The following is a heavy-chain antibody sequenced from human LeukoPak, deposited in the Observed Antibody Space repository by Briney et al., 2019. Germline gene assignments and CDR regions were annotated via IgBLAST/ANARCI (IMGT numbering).Heavy chain of an antibody. D-gene: IGHD1-20*01. CDR3: ARDVNWNDDFGYYYYYMDV. Sequence: NSSETLSLTCTVSGGSISSYYWSWIRQPPGKGLEWIGYIYYSGSTNYNPSLKSRVTISVDTSKNQFSLKLSSVTAADTAVYYCARDVNWNDDFGYYYYYMDVWGKGTTVTVSS. CDR1: GGSISSYY. V-gene: IGHV4-59*01. CDR2: IYYSGST. J-gene: IGHJ6*03.